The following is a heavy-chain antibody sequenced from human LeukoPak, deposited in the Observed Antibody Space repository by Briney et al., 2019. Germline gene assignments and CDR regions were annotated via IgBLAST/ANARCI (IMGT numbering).Heavy chain of an antibody. CDR1: GFTLSSYS. Sequence: GGSLRLSCAASGFTLSSYSMNWVRQAPGKGLEWVSSISSSSSYIYYADSVKGRFTISRDNAKNSLYLQMNSLRAEDTAVYYCARGMQWLTIFDYWGQGTLVTVSS. D-gene: IGHD6-19*01. V-gene: IGHV3-21*01. CDR3: ARGMQWLTIFDY. J-gene: IGHJ4*02. CDR2: ISSSSSYI.